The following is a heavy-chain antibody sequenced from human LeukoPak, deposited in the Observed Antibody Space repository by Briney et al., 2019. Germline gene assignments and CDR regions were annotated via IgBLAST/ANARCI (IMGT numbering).Heavy chain of an antibody. CDR1: GFTFSSYN. Sequence: GGSLRLPCAASGFTFSSYNMNWVRQTPGKGLECVAGISASGGTTYYADSVKGRFTISRDSSKNTLDLQMNSLRAEDTAVYYCARAAGNYYYYYGMDVWAQGTTVTVSS. CDR3: ARAAGNYYYYYGMDV. D-gene: IGHD6-19*01. V-gene: IGHV3-23*01. CDR2: ISASGGTT. J-gene: IGHJ6*02.